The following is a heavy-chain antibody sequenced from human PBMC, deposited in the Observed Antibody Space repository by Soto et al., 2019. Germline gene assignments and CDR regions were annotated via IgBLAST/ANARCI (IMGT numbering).Heavy chain of an antibody. CDR2: IFHTGGT. D-gene: IGHD6-25*01. CDR1: SDSIAGENW. V-gene: IGHV4-4*02. J-gene: IGHJ4*02. CDR3: ARVFSSGSGWMYYFDF. Sequence: QVQLQESGPGLVKPSETLSLTCTVSSDSIAGENWWSWVRQPPGMGLEWIGEIFHTGGTNYNPSLKGRVTMEVDKSKNQFSLELISATAADTAVYYCARVFSSGSGWMYYFDFWGQGTLVSVSS.